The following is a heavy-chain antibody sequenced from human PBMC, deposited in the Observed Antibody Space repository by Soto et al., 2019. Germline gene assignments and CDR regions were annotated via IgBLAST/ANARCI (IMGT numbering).Heavy chain of an antibody. D-gene: IGHD3-9*01. CDR2: INAGNGNT. Sequence: ASVNVTGKGSGYTFTSYAVHFVRQATGQRLEWMGWINAGNGNTKYSPKFQGRVTITRDTSASTAYMELSSLRSEDTAVYYCARGLITIFCMFDPWGQGTLVTVSS. CDR3: ARGLITIFCMFDP. CDR1: GYTFTSYA. V-gene: IGHV1-3*01. J-gene: IGHJ5*02.